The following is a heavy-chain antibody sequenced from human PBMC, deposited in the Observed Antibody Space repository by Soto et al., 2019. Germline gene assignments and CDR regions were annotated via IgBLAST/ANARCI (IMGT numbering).Heavy chain of an antibody. Sequence: SETLSLTCTVSGGSISSSTSYCGWIRQPPGKGLEWIGSTNYSGSTYYSPSLKSRVTISADTSKNQFSLKLSSVTAADTAVYYCARPVNYYYYYRDVWGKGTMVTVSS. CDR2: TNYSGST. CDR1: GGSISSSTSY. J-gene: IGHJ6*03. V-gene: IGHV4-39*01. CDR3: ARPVNYYYYYRDV.